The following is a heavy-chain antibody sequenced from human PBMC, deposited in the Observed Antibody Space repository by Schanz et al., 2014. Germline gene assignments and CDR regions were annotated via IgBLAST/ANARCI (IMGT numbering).Heavy chain of an antibody. D-gene: IGHD3-22*01. V-gene: IGHV3-23*01. Sequence: EVHLLESGGGLVQPGGSLRLSCAASGSSFGTYAMSWVRQAPGKGLLWVSSISGTGGDDTYYADSVKGRFTISRDNSKNTLFLQMNSLRVEDSAIYYCAKDISDTSGKDDYWGQGTLVTVS. CDR2: ISGTGGDDT. J-gene: IGHJ4*02. CDR1: GSSFGTYA. CDR3: AKDISDTSGKDDY.